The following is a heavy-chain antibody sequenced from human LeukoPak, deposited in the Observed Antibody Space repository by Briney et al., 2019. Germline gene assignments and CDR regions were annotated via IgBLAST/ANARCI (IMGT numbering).Heavy chain of an antibody. J-gene: IGHJ4*02. CDR2: IYYSGST. Sequence: SETLSLTCTVSGGSISSYYWSWIRQPPGKGLEWIGYIYYSGSTNYNPSLKSRVTISVDTSKNQFSLKLSSVTAADTAVYYCARDRGYCSSTSCSGVFDYWGQGTLVTVSS. CDR3: ARDRGYCSSTSCSGVFDY. CDR1: GGSISSYY. V-gene: IGHV4-59*01. D-gene: IGHD2-2*01.